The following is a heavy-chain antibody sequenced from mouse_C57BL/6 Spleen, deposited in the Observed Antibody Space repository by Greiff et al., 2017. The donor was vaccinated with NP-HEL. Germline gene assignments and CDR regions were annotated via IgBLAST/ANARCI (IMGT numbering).Heavy chain of an antibody. CDR2: ISSGSSTI. V-gene: IGHV5-17*01. Sequence: EVQLVESGGGLVKPGGSLKLSCAASGFTFSDYGMHWVRQAPEKGLEWVAYISSGSSTIYYADTVKGRFTISRDNAKNTLFLQMTSLRSEDTAMYYCARSHYYGSRGGYFDVWGTGTTVTVSS. J-gene: IGHJ1*03. CDR3: ARSHYYGSRGGYFDV. D-gene: IGHD1-1*01. CDR1: GFTFSDYG.